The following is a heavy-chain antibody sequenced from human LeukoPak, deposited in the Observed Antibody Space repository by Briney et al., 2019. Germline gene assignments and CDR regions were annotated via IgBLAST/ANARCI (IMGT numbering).Heavy chain of an antibody. CDR2: ISGSGGST. D-gene: IGHD2-2*01. CDR3: ATHFALRYCSSTSCYRDAFDI. V-gene: IGHV3-23*01. CDR1: GFTFSSYA. J-gene: IGHJ3*02. Sequence: GGSLRLSCAASGFTFSSYAMSWVRQAPGKGLEWVSAISGSGGSTYYADSVKGRFTISRDNSKNTLYLQMNSLRAEDTAVYYCATHFALRYCSSTSCYRDAFDIWGQGTMVTVSS.